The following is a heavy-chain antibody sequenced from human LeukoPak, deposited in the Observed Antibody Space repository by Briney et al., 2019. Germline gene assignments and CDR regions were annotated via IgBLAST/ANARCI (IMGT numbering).Heavy chain of an antibody. CDR3: ARVWYYYMDV. D-gene: IGHD3-10*01. Sequence: PSETLSLTCTVSGGSISSGSYYWSWIRQPAGKGLEWIGRIYTSGSTNYNPSLKSRVTISVDTSKNQFSLKLSSVTAADTAVYYCARVWYYYMDVWGKGTTVTISS. CDR2: IYTSGST. CDR1: GGSISSGSYY. J-gene: IGHJ6*03. V-gene: IGHV4-61*02.